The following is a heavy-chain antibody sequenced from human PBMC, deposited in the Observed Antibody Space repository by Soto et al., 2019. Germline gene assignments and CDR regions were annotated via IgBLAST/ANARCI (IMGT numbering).Heavy chain of an antibody. Sequence: QVQLVQSGAEVREPGASVKVSCKASGYNFASNHMHWVRQTPGQGLEWMGIINPSDDSTSYAQKYRGRVTVTRDTPTSTVYMELSGLTSEDTAVHYCARDLFGSWTFDYWGQGTLVTVSS. V-gene: IGHV1-46*01. D-gene: IGHD6-13*01. J-gene: IGHJ4*02. CDR2: INPSDDST. CDR3: ARDLFGSWTFDY. CDR1: GYNFASNH.